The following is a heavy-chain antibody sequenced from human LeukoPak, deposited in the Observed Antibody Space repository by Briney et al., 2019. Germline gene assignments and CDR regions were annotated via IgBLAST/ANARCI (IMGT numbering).Heavy chain of an antibody. CDR3: ARAAYYGSGSYPLLDY. CDR1: GGTFSSYA. CDR2: IIPILGIA. J-gene: IGHJ4*02. V-gene: IGHV1-69*04. D-gene: IGHD3-10*01. Sequence: SVKVSCKASGGTFSSYAISWVRQAPGQGLEWMGRIIPILGIANYAQKFQGRVTITADKSTSTAYMELSSLRSEDTAVYYCARAAYYGSGSYPLLDYWGQGTLVTVSS.